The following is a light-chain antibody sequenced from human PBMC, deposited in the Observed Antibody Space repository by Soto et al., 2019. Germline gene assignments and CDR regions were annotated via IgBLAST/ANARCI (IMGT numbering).Light chain of an antibody. CDR1: QSVLYSSNNKNY. V-gene: IGKV4-1*01. Sequence: DIVMTQSPDSLAVSLGERATSHCKSSQSVLYSSNNKNYLAWYQQKPGQAPRLLVYDVSNRAAGIPTRFSGGGSGTDFTLTISNVEPEDFAVYYCQQRSDWPWTFGQGTKVDIK. J-gene: IGKJ1*01. CDR2: DVS. CDR3: QQRSDWPWT.